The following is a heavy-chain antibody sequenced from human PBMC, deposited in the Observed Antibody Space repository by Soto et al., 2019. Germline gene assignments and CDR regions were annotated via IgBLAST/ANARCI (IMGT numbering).Heavy chain of an antibody. D-gene: IGHD3-16*02. V-gene: IGHV3-11*01. J-gene: IGHJ3*02. CDR1: GVNFSDYY. Sequence: GGSLRHSCAASGVNFSDYYMSWIRQATGKGLEWVSYISSSGSTIYYADSVKGRFTISRDNAKNSLYLQMNSLRAEDTAVYYCARGYYDYIWGSYRLSSRGADAFDIWGQGTMVTVSS. CDR3: ARGYYDYIWGSYRLSSRGADAFDI. CDR2: ISSSGSTI.